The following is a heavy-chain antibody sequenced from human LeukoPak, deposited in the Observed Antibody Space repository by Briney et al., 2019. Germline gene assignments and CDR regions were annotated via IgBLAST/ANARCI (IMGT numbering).Heavy chain of an antibody. CDR2: ISYSGST. V-gene: IGHV4-61*01. D-gene: IGHD1-14*01. J-gene: IGHJ4*02. Sequence: PSETLSLTCTVSGGSIRSSYYYWSWIRQPPGKGLEWIGYISYSGSTNYNPSLKSRVTISVDTSKNQFSLKLSSVTAADTAVYYCAREFNLDYWGQGTLVTVSS. CDR1: GGSIRSSYYY. CDR3: AREFNLDY.